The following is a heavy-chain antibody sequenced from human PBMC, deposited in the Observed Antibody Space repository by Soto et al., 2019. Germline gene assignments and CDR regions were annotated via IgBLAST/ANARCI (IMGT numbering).Heavy chain of an antibody. D-gene: IGHD3-22*01. J-gene: IGHJ4*02. V-gene: IGHV3-15*07. CDR1: GFPFSNAG. CDR3: TTAKNYYDSSGSLDY. Sequence: PGGSLRVSCAASGFPFSNAGRNWVRQNPGKGLEWVGRIKSKTDGGTTDYAAPVKGRFTISRDDSKNTLYLQMNSLKTEDTAVYYCTTAKNYYDSSGSLDYWGQGALVTVSS. CDR2: IKSKTDGGTT.